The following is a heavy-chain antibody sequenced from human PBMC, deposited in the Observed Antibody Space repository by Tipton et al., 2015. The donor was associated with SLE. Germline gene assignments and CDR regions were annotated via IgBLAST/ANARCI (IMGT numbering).Heavy chain of an antibody. V-gene: IGHV3-53*04. D-gene: IGHD2-2*01. CDR3: AREYCSSTSCYGYYYMDV. J-gene: IGHJ6*03. Sequence: SLRLSCVASGFTFRSSSMAWVRRAPGRGLEWVSIIYYGARRYSRDSVKGRFTISRNDSKNTLDLQMDSLRAEDTAVYYCAREYCSSTSCYGYYYMDVWGKGTTVTVSS. CDR1: GFTFRSSS. CDR2: IYYGARR.